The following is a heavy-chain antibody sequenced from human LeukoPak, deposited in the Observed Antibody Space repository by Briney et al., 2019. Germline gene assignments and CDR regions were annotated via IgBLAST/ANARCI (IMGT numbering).Heavy chain of an antibody. CDR3: ARDVAGGLDFDL. J-gene: IGHJ2*01. D-gene: IGHD3-16*01. Sequence: GGSLRLSCAASGFTFSGYDMDWVRQAPGKGLEWVSSITSSSSYKYYADSMKGRFTVSRDNAKNSLYLQMNSLRAEDTAIYYCARDVAGGLDFDLWGRGTLVTVSS. V-gene: IGHV3-21*01. CDR2: ITSSSSYK. CDR1: GFTFSGYD.